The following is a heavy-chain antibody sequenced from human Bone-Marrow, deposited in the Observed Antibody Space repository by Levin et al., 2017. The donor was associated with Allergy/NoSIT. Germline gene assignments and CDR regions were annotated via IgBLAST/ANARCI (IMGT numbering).Heavy chain of an antibody. D-gene: IGHD3-22*01. CDR1: GYTFTDYY. V-gene: IGHV1-2*02. CDR3: AGDADYYDRAFDI. J-gene: IGHJ3*02. CDR2: ITPNSGGT. Sequence: GESLKISCKASGYTFTDYYMNWVRQAPGQGLEWMGWITPNSGGTNYAQKFQGRVTMTRDTSISLAYLELTRLRSEDTAVYYCAGDADYYDRAFDIWGQGTMVTVSS.